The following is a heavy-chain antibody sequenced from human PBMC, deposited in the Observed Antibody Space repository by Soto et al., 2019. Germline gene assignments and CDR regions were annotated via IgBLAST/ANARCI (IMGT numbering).Heavy chain of an antibody. CDR2: IIPIFGVT. CDR1: GGTFSSYT. Sequence: QVQLVQSGAEVKKPGSSVKVSCKASGGTFSSYTITWVRQAPGQGLEWLGRIIPIFGVTNYAQKFQDRVTSNADRSTNTAYMELSRLRSEDTAVYYCVRDWESTTQTWGFGDSWGQGTLVTVSS. J-gene: IGHJ5*01. D-gene: IGHD1-1*01. V-gene: IGHV1-69*08. CDR3: VRDWESTTQTWGFGDS.